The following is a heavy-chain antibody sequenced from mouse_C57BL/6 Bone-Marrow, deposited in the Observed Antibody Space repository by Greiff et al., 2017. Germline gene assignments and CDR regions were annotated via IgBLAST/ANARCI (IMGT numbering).Heavy chain of an antibody. CDR3: ARESLYYDDGFSAMDY. CDR2: IYPRDGST. Sequence: VQLQQSGPELVKPGASVKLSCKASGYTFTSYDINWVKQRPGQGLEWIGWIYPRDGSTKYNEKFKGKATLTVDTSSSTAYMELPSLTSEASAVYFCARESLYYDDGFSAMDYWGLGTSVTVSS. D-gene: IGHD2-4*01. CDR1: GYTFTSYD. J-gene: IGHJ4*01. V-gene: IGHV1-85*01.